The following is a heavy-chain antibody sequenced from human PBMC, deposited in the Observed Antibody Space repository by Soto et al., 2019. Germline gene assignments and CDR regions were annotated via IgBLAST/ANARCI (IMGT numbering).Heavy chain of an antibody. V-gene: IGHV1-8*01. CDR1: GYTFTSYD. CDR3: AREGGRIWSGYYYYYYYMYV. J-gene: IGHJ6*03. D-gene: IGHD3-3*01. CDR2: MNPNSGNT. Sequence: QVQLVQSGAEVKKPGASVKVSCKASGYTFTSYDINWVRQATGQGLEGMVWMNPNSGNTGYAQKCQGRVTMTRNTSISTAYMELSSLRSEDTAVYYCAREGGRIWSGYYYYYYYMYVLGKGTTVPVSS.